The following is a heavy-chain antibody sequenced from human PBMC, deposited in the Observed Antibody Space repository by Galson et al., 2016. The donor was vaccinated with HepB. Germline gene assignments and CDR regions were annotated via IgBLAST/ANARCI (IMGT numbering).Heavy chain of an antibody. D-gene: IGHD1-1*01. J-gene: IGHJ3*02. CDR3: AKDSYVNDVPDAFDI. CDR1: GFIFRDYA. CDR2: ISGSGDST. Sequence: SLRLSCAASGFIFRDYAMNWVRQAPGKGLQWVSTISGSGDSTYYGDSVKGRFTVSRDNSKNTLSLQVNSLGAEDTAVYYCAKDSYVNDVPDAFDIWGQGTMVTVSS. V-gene: IGHV3-23*01.